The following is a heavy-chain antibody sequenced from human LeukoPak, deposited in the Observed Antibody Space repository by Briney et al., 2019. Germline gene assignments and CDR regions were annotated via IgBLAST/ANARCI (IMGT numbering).Heavy chain of an antibody. CDR2: LSGSGEST. CDR3: AKTQGYFDY. D-gene: IGHD2-15*01. Sequence: HTGGSLRLSCVASGFTFSSYAMSWVRQAPGKGLEWVSSLSGSGESTLYADSVKGRFTISRDNSKNTLYLQMNSLRAEDTAVYYCAKTQGYFDYWGQGTLVTVSS. V-gene: IGHV3-23*01. CDR1: GFTFSSYA. J-gene: IGHJ4*02.